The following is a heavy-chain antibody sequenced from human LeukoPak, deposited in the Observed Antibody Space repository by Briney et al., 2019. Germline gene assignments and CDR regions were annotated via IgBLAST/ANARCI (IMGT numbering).Heavy chain of an antibody. CDR3: VRLTFYEGRGHYPDH. CDR1: GFTFSSHR. D-gene: IGHD3-22*01. Sequence: GGSLRLSCGASGFTFSSHRMHWVRQAPGEAPAWVARISSDGTSAVYADSVRGRFPVSRDNAKSTMFLQMDSLRAEDTAVYYCVRLTFYEGRGHYPDHWGQGTLVTVSS. J-gene: IGHJ4*02. V-gene: IGHV3-74*01. CDR2: ISSDGTSA.